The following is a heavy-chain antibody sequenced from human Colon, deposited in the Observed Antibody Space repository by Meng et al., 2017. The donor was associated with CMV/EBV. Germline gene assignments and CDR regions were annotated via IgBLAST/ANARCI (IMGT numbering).Heavy chain of an antibody. CDR1: GFNFNIYG. Sequence: GESLKISCAASGFNFNIYGMHWVRQAPGKGLIWVSRISTDGSSTTYADSVKGRFTISRDNAKNTLYLQMNSLRAEDTAVYYCARASRADCSSTSCYSWFDPWGQGTLVTVSS. J-gene: IGHJ5*02. CDR2: ISTDGSST. V-gene: IGHV3-74*01. CDR3: ARASRADCSSTSCYSWFDP. D-gene: IGHD2-2*01.